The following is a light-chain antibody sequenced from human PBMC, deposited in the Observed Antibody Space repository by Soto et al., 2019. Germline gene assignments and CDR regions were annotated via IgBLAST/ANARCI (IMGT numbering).Light chain of an antibody. V-gene: IGKV3-15*01. Sequence: EIEMTQSPATLSLAPGERVTLSCRASESVSTNLAWYQQKAGQAPRLLIYGASTRATGIPARFSGSGSGTEFTLTISGLQSEDFAVYYCKQYSIWRTFGQGTKVDIK. CDR1: ESVSTN. CDR2: GAS. J-gene: IGKJ1*01. CDR3: KQYSIWRT.